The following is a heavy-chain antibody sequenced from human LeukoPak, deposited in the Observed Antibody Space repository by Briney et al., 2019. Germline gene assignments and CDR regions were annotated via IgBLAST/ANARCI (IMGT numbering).Heavy chain of an antibody. J-gene: IGHJ4*02. Sequence: EASVKVSCKASGYTFTSYGISWVRQAPGQGLEWMGWISAYNGNTNYAQKLQGRVTMTTDTSTSTAYMELRSLRSDDTAVYYCARDRTRPPYYYDSSGYYPIDYWGQGTLVTVSS. D-gene: IGHD3-22*01. V-gene: IGHV1-18*01. CDR2: ISAYNGNT. CDR3: ARDRTRPPYYYDSSGYYPIDY. CDR1: GYTFTSYG.